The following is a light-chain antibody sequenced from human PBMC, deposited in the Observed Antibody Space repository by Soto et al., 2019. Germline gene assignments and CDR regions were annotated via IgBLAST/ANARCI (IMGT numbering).Light chain of an antibody. CDR3: QQRTNWPPYT. Sequence: EIVLTQSPATLSLSPGERATLSCRASQSVSSYLAWYQQKPGQAPRLLIYDASNRATGIPARFSGSGSGTEVGGTSSSLEPEDFAVDYCQQRTNWPPYTFGQGTKLEIK. V-gene: IGKV3-11*01. CDR2: DAS. CDR1: QSVSSY. J-gene: IGKJ2*01.